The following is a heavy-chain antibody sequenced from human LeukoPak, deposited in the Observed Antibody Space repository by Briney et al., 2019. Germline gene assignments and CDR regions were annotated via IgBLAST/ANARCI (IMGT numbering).Heavy chain of an antibody. D-gene: IGHD6-19*01. CDR2: IGSSGTTI. J-gene: IGHJ4*02. CDR3: ALLAVASDFDY. CDR1: GFPFSFYE. V-gene: IGHV3-48*03. Sequence: GGSLRLSCAVSGFPFSFYEMNWVRQAPGKGLEWVSNIGSSGTTIYYADSAKGRFSISRDNAKSSLYLQMNSLRVEDTAVYYCALLAVASDFDYWGQGALVTVSS.